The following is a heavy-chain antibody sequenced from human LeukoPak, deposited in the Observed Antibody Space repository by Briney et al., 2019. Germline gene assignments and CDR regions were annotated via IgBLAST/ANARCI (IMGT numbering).Heavy chain of an antibody. CDR1: GFTFSSYA. D-gene: IGHD1-26*01. CDR2: ISGSGGST. J-gene: IGHJ4*02. CDR3: AKIARYSGSSYPDC. V-gene: IGHV3-23*01. Sequence: PGGSLRLSCAASGFTFSSYAMSWVRQAPGKGLEWVSAISGSGGSTYYADSVKGRFTISRDNSKNTLYLQMNSLRGEDTAVYYCAKIARYSGSSYPDCWGQGTLVTVSS.